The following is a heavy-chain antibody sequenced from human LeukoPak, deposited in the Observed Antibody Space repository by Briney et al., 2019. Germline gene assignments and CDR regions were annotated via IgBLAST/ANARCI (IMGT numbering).Heavy chain of an antibody. Sequence: SETLSLTCTVSGGSISSSSYYWGWIRQPPGQGLEWIGSIYYSGSTYYNPSLKSRVTISVYTSKNQFSLNLSSVTAADTAVYYCARHMSGDYEFYYWGQGTLVTVSS. J-gene: IGHJ4*02. CDR3: ARHMSGDYEFYY. V-gene: IGHV4-39*01. CDR2: IYYSGST. CDR1: GGSISSSSYY. D-gene: IGHD4-17*01.